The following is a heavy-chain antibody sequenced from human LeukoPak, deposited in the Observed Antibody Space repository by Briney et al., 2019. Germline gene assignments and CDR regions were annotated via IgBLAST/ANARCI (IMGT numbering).Heavy chain of an antibody. V-gene: IGHV4-39*07. J-gene: IGHJ1*01. Sequence: SETLSLTCTVSGGSISSSSYYWGWLRQPPGKGLEWIGEINHSGSTNYNPSLKSRVTISVDTSKDQFSLKLSSVTAADTAVYYCARGRIAVAGTLPFQHWGQGTLVTVSS. CDR2: INHSGST. D-gene: IGHD6-19*01. CDR3: ARGRIAVAGTLPFQH. CDR1: GGSISSSSYY.